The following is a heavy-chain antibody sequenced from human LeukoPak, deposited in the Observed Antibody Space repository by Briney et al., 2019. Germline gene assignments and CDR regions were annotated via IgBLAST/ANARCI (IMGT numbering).Heavy chain of an antibody. CDR1: GYTFTSYD. J-gene: IGHJ5*02. CDR3: ARVSTADFWFDP. Sequence: ASVKVSCKASGYTFTSYDINWVRQATGQGLEWMGWMNPNSGNTGYAQKFQGRVTITRNTSISTAYMELSSLRSEDTAVYYCARVSTADFWFDPWGQGTLVTVSS. V-gene: IGHV1-8*03. CDR2: MNPNSGNT. D-gene: IGHD3-16*02.